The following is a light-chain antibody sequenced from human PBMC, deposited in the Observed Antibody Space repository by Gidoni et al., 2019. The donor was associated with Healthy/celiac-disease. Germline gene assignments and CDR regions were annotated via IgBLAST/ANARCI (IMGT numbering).Light chain of an antibody. J-gene: IGKJ2*01. Sequence: EIVMTQSPATLSVSAGERATLSCRASRSVNSNLAWYQQKPGQAPRLLIYGASTRATGIPARFSGSGSGTEFTLTISSLQSEDFAVYYCQQYNNWPPMYTFGQGTKLEIK. CDR1: RSVNSN. V-gene: IGKV3-15*01. CDR3: QQYNNWPPMYT. CDR2: GAS.